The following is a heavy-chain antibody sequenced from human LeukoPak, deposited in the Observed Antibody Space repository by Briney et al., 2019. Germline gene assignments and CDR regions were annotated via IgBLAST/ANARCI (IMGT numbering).Heavy chain of an antibody. CDR2: IYHGGST. CDR1: GYSISSGYY. Sequence: PSQTLSLTCTVSGYSISSGYYWGWIRQPPGKGLEWIGNIYHGGSTYYNPSLKSRVTISVDTSKNQFSLKLSSVTAADTAVYYCARVYYSNSYDYWYFDLWGRGTLVTVSS. CDR3: ARVYYSNSYDYWYFDL. V-gene: IGHV4-38-2*02. D-gene: IGHD6-13*01. J-gene: IGHJ2*01.